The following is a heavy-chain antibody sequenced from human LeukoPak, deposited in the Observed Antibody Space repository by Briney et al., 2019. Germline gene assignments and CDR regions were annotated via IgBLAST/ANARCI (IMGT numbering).Heavy chain of an antibody. D-gene: IGHD6-19*01. V-gene: IGHV3-23*01. CDR3: AKHLRTSVWFFDS. CDR2: ISGSSLTT. Sequence: ISGSSLTTDYADSVKGRFTISRDNSKNTLPLQMNSLNADDTAVYYCAKHLRTSVWFFDSWGQGTLVTVSS. J-gene: IGHJ4*02.